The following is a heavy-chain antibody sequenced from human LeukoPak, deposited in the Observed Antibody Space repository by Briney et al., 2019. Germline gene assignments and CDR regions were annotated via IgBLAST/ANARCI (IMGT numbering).Heavy chain of an antibody. J-gene: IGHJ6*02. V-gene: IGHV3-48*01. CDR1: GFTFSSYS. CDR2: ISSSSSTI. Sequence: GGSLRLSCAASGFTFSSYSMNWVRQAPGKGLEWVSYISSSSSTIYYADSVKGRFTISRDNAKNSLYLQMNSLRAEDTAVYYCARDKFSIVGGGMDVWGQGTTVTVSS. CDR3: ARDKFSIVGGGMDV. D-gene: IGHD3-22*01.